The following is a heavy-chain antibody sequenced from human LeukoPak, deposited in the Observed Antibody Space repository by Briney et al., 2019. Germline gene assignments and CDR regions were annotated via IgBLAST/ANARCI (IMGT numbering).Heavy chain of an antibody. J-gene: IGHJ4*02. Sequence: GGSLRLSCAASEFTFSTYSMYWVRQAPGKGLEWVSSISSSSSYIYYADSVKGRFTISRDNAKNSLYLQMNSLRAEDTAVYYCARGLSRDGYNHLDYWGQGTLVTVSS. CDR2: ISSSSSYI. CDR1: EFTFSTYS. D-gene: IGHD5-24*01. CDR3: ARGLSRDGYNHLDY. V-gene: IGHV3-21*01.